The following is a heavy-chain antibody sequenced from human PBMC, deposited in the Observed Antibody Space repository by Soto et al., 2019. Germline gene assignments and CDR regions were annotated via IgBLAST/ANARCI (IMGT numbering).Heavy chain of an antibody. Sequence: SETLSLTCTVSGGSISSGGYYWSWIRQHPGKGLEWIGYIYYSGSTYYNPSLESRVAISLDTSRSQFSLTLHSVTAADTAIYYCARDRHNNFFDPWGQGTLVTVSS. CDR1: GGSISSGGYY. CDR3: ARDRHNNFFDP. CDR2: IYYSGST. D-gene: IGHD6-6*01. J-gene: IGHJ5*02. V-gene: IGHV4-31*03.